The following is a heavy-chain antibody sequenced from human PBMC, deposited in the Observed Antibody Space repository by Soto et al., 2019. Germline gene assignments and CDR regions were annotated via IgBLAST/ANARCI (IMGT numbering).Heavy chain of an antibody. D-gene: IGHD1-1*01. CDR2: ISHSGGTT. CDR1: GFTFNNYA. Sequence: EVQLLESGGGSVQPGGSLRLSCAASGFTFNNYAMHWVRRPPGKGLEWVSSISHSGGTTYYADSVKGRFSISRDSLAGTLSLQMNSLRAEDTALYYCAKGRGKNWSFDYWGSGTLVTVSP. J-gene: IGHJ4*02. CDR3: AKGRGKNWSFDY. V-gene: IGHV3-23*01.